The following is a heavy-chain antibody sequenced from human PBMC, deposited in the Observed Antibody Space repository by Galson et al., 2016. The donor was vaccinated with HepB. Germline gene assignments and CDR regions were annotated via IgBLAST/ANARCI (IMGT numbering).Heavy chain of an antibody. CDR2: TFYRSNWQN. D-gene: IGHD7-27*01. J-gene: IGHJ4*02. V-gene: IGHV6-1*01. CDR1: GDSVSSNSAG. CDR3: ARSYLLGRGFGW. Sequence: CAISGDSVSSNSAGWNWIRQSPSRGLEWLGRTFYRSNWQNHYAESVKSRIIINPDTSKNQFSLQLSSVTPEDTAVYYCARSYLLGRGFGWWGQGTLVTVSS.